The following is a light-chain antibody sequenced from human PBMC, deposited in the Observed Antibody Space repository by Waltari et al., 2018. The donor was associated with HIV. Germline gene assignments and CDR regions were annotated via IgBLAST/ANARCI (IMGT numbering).Light chain of an antibody. J-gene: IGKJ2*03. CDR1: QSVSNNF. V-gene: IGKV3-20*01. Sequence: EIVLTQSPGTLSLSPGDRATLSCRASQSVSNNFLAWYQHKRGQAPRLLVYGASSRARGIPDRFSGSGSGTDFTLTISRLEPEDFAMYFCQQYGSSTYSFGQGTKLEIK. CDR3: QQYGSSTYS. CDR2: GAS.